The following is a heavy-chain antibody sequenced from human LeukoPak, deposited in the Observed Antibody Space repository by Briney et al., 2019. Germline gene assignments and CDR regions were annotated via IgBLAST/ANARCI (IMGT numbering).Heavy chain of an antibody. Sequence: SETLSLTCTVSGGSISSSSYYWGWIRQPPGKGLEWTGSIFYSGGTYYSPSLKSRVTISVDTSNNQFSLKLSSVTAADTAVYYCARRGSGLDWFDPWGQGTLVTVSS. J-gene: IGHJ5*02. CDR1: GGSISSSSYY. V-gene: IGHV4-39*01. CDR3: ARRGSGLDWFDP. CDR2: IFYSGGT. D-gene: IGHD6-19*01.